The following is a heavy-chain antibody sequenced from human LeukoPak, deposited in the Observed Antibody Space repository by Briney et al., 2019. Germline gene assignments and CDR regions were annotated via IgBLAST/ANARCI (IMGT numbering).Heavy chain of an antibody. CDR2: TYYRSKWFN. V-gene: IGHV6-1*01. D-gene: IGHD6-13*01. CDR1: GDSVSSNVAA. Sequence: SQTLSLTCAISGDSVSSNVAAWNWIRQSPSRGLEWLGRTYYRSKWFNEYVVSVKSRIEINPDTSKNHVSLQLKSVTPDDTAVYYCATGSAAGTAFAIWGQGTMVTVSS. J-gene: IGHJ3*02. CDR3: ATGSAAGTAFAI.